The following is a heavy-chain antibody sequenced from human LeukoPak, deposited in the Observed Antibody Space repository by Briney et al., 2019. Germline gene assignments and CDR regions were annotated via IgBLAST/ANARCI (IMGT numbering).Heavy chain of an antibody. CDR1: GFTFSSYA. CDR2: ISYDGSNK. CDR3: ARDLSGYSYGPGDV. V-gene: IGHV3-30-3*01. Sequence: GGSLRLSCAASGFTFSSYAMHWVRQAPGKGLEWVAVISYDGSNKYYADSVKGRLTISRDNSKNTLYLQMNSLRAEDTAVYYCARDLSGYSYGPGDVWGQGTTVTVSS. J-gene: IGHJ6*02. D-gene: IGHD5-18*01.